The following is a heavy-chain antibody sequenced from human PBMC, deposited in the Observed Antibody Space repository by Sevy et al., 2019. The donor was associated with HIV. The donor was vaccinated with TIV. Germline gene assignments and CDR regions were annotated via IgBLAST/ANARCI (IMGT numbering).Heavy chain of an antibody. CDR1: GFTFNTFS. D-gene: IGHD3-16*02. J-gene: IGHJ4*02. Sequence: GGSLRLSYAASGFTFNTFSMSWVRQAPGKGLEWISYISDGSSTIYYADSVRGRFTISRDNARNSLYLQMNSLRADDTAVYYCARVVWGSYRFDDYWGQGTLVTVSS. CDR2: ISDGSSTI. CDR3: ARVVWGSYRFDDY. V-gene: IGHV3-48*01.